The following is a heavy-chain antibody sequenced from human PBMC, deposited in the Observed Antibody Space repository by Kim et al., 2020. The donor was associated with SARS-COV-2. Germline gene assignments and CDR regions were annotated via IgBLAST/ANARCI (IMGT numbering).Heavy chain of an antibody. CDR2: TETDGSTT. Sequence: GGSLRLSCAASGFTFSSYLMHWVRQAPGKGLVWVSRTETDGSTTNYADSVRGRFTVSRDNAKNMLFLQMNSLRVEDTAVYYCARGIGSLVFWGQGTTVTVSS. D-gene: IGHD3-16*02. J-gene: IGHJ6*02. V-gene: IGHV3-74*01. CDR1: GFTFSSYL. CDR3: ARGIGSLVF.